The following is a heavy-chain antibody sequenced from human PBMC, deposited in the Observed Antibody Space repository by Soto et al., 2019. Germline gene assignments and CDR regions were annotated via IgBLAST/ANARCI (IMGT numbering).Heavy chain of an antibody. CDR1: GFTFSSYG. CDR3: ARDPCSGGSCYSYYYYGMDV. Sequence: QVQLVESGGGVVQPGRSLRLSCEASGFTFSSYGMHWVGQAPGKGLEWVAVIWYDGSNKYYGDSVKGRFTISRDKSKNTLYLQMNSLRAEDTAVYYCARDPCSGGSCYSYYYYGMDVWGQGTTVTVSS. V-gene: IGHV3-33*01. CDR2: IWYDGSNK. D-gene: IGHD2-15*01. J-gene: IGHJ6*02.